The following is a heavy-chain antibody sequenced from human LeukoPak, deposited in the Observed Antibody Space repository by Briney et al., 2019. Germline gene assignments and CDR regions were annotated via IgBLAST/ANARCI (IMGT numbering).Heavy chain of an antibody. Sequence: GGSLRLSCVASGFTFSPFSMNWVRQAPGKGLEWVAYITGSFSDTKLHADSVKGRFTISRDNAKNSVYLQMNSLRAEDTSIYYCARARDWRVEYWGQGTLVTVSS. D-gene: IGHD2-21*02. CDR2: ITGSFSDTK. J-gene: IGHJ4*02. CDR3: ARARDWRVEY. V-gene: IGHV3-48*04. CDR1: GFTFSPFS.